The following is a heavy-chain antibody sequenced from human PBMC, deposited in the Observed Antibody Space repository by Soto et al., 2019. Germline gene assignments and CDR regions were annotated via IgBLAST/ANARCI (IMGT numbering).Heavy chain of an antibody. Sequence: GGSLRLSCAASGFTFSTYAMTWVRQAPGKGLEWVSSISGSGDNTYYADSVKGRFTISRDNFKSTLYLHMNSLRAEDAAVYFCAKDIGIRDSNHIDWSAPWGQGTLVTVSS. CDR1: GFTFSTYA. CDR2: ISGSGDNT. J-gene: IGHJ5*02. CDR3: AKDIGIRDSNHIDWSAP. V-gene: IGHV3-23*01. D-gene: IGHD4-4*01.